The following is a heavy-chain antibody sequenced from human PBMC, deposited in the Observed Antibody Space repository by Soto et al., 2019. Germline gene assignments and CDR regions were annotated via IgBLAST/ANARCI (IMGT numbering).Heavy chain of an antibody. V-gene: IGHV1-3*01. D-gene: IGHD1-1*01. Sequence: ASVKVSCKASGYSFSTYSTHWVRQAPGQGLEWMGWINGANGNTRYSQKFKDRVSISRDTPASTGYMELSSLRSEDTAVYYYARGKGMEENYYYHGMDVWGPGTTVTVSS. CDR2: INGANGNT. CDR1: GYSFSTYS. J-gene: IGHJ6*02. CDR3: ARGKGMEENYYYHGMDV.